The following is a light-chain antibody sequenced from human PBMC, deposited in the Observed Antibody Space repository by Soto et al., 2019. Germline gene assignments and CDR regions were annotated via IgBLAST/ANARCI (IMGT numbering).Light chain of an antibody. V-gene: IGKV3-15*01. CDR3: QQYNDWPRP. J-gene: IGKJ5*01. CDR1: QLFSSN. CDR2: GSS. Sequence: EIVVTQSPSTLSSFHSDRVTLSCRASQLFSSNLAWYQRRPGQAPRLLIYGSSTRATGVPPRFSGSASGTEFTLTISSLQSEDFGVYYCQQYNDWPRPVGQGTRLEIK.